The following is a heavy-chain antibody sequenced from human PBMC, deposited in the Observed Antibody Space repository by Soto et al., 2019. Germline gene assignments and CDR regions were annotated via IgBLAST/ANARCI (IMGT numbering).Heavy chain of an antibody. Sequence: GGSLRLSCAASGFNFSDYYMSWIRQAPGKGLEWVSYISSSRSYTNYADSVKGRFTISTDNAKQSLYLQMNSLRAEDTAVYYCARDLRDRRRQIDYWDQGALVTVSS. CDR3: ARDLRDRRRQIDY. D-gene: IGHD2-21*02. CDR1: GFNFSDYY. V-gene: IGHV3-11*06. CDR2: ISSSRSYT. J-gene: IGHJ4*02.